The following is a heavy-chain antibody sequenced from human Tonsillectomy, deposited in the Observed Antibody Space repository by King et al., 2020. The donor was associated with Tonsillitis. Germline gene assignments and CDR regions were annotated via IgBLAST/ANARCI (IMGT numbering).Heavy chain of an antibody. CDR2: ITPISGAA. CDR1: GGIFDTYA. V-gene: IGHV1-69*06. J-gene: IGHJ4*02. CDR3: ARVLHCGGDCYFDY. D-gene: IGHD2-21*02. Sequence: VQLVESGAEVKKPGSSVKVSCNCSGGIFDTYAFSWLRQTPGQGPEWVGGITPISGAAKYAQKFQGRVTITADRSSSTIYMELGSLTSEDTAVYYCARVLHCGGDCYFDYWGQGTLVTVSP.